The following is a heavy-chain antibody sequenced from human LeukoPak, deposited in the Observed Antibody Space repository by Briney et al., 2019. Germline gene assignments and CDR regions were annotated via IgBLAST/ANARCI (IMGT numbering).Heavy chain of an antibody. V-gene: IGHV1-2*02. CDR2: INPNSGGT. D-gene: IGHD1-26*01. CDR3: ARGGGTRRIFDI. Sequence: ASVKVSCKASGGTFSSYAISWVRQAPGQGLEWMGWINPNSGGTNYAQKFQGRVTMTRDTSISTAYMELSRLRSDDTAVYYCARGGGTRRIFDIWGQGTVVTVSS. J-gene: IGHJ3*02. CDR1: GGTFSSYA.